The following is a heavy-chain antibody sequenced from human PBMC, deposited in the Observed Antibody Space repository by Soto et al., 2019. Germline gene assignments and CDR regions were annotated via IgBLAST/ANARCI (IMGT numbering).Heavy chain of an antibody. D-gene: IGHD5-12*01. Sequence: PGESLKISCKGSGYTFTTYCISWVRQSPGKGLEWMGRLDPSESYTTYSPSFEGHVYISVDKSINTTYLQWSSPKASDTARYYRARRGSDYVTAFDIWGQGTMVTVSS. V-gene: IGHV5-10-1*01. CDR3: ARRGSDYVTAFDI. CDR1: GYTFTTYC. J-gene: IGHJ3*02. CDR2: LDPSESYT.